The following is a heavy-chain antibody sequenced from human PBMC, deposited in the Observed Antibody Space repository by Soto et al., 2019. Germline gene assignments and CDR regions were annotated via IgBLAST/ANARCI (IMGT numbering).Heavy chain of an antibody. J-gene: IGHJ6*02. CDR3: ARVWTVGSSGPGYYYGMAV. D-gene: IGHD6-6*01. V-gene: IGHV1-69*13. CDR2: IIPIFGTA. CDR1: GGTFSSYA. Sequence: GASVKVSCKASGGTFSSYAISWVRQAPGQGLEWMGGIIPIFGTANYAQKFQGRVTITADESTSTAYMELSSLRSEETAVYYCARVWTVGSSGPGYYYGMAVWGQGTTVTVSS.